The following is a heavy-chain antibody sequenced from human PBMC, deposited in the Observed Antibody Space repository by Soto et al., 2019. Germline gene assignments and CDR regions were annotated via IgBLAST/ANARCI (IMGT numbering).Heavy chain of an antibody. CDR3: ARVRNNQSKYRNCPDV. Sequence: QAQLVQSGAEVKEPGASVKVSCKASGYTFSSYGISWVRQAPGQGLEWMGWISTYKRNTNYAQKLQGRVTMTTDTXTXKAYMELRSLRSDDTAVYYCARVRNNQSKYRNCPDVWCQGTTVTVSS. V-gene: IGHV1-18*01. CDR2: ISTYKRNT. CDR1: GYTFSSYG. D-gene: IGHD3-16*02. J-gene: IGHJ6*02.